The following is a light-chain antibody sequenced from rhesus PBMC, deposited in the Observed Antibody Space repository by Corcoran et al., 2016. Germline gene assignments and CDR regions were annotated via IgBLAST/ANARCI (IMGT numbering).Light chain of an antibody. J-gene: IGKJ4*01. CDR1: ENVNNH. V-gene: IGKV1-74*01. CDR3: QQSFGVPPT. Sequence: DIQMTQSPSSLSASIGERVTVTCRASENVNNHLNWYQQKPGKATKFLIYKASNLQDGVPSRFIGSGAGTDYTLTISSLQAEDVTTYYCQQSFGVPPTFGGETKV. CDR2: KAS.